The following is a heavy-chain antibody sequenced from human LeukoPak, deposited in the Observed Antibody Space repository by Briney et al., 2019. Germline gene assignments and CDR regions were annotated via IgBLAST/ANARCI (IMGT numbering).Heavy chain of an antibody. CDR3: ARDFHLTGATSRWFDP. J-gene: IGHJ5*02. Sequence: SQTLSLTCTVSGGSISSGGYYWSWIRQHPGKGLESIGYIYYSGRTYYNPSLKSRVTLSVDTSKNQFSLKLTSVTAADTAVYYCARDFHLTGATSRWFDPWGQGTLVTVSS. D-gene: IGHD1-7*01. CDR1: GGSISSGGYY. CDR2: IYYSGRT. V-gene: IGHV4-31*03.